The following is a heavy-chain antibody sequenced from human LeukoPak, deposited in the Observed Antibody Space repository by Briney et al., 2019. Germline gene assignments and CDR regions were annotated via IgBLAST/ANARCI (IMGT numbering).Heavy chain of an antibody. CDR2: INWNGGST. J-gene: IGHJ4*02. Sequence: GGSLRLSCAASGFTFDDYGMSWVCQAPGKGLEWVSGINWNGGSTGYADSVKGRFTISRDNAKNSLYLQMNSLRAEDTALYYCARFVRVGAVADAFDYWGQGTLVTVSS. V-gene: IGHV3-20*04. CDR3: ARFVRVGAVADAFDY. D-gene: IGHD6-19*01. CDR1: GFTFDDYG.